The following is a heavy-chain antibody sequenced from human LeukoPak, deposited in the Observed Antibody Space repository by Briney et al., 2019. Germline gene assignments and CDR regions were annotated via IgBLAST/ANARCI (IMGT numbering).Heavy chain of an antibody. Sequence: PSETLSLTCTVSGGSISSSSYYWGWIRQPPGKGLEWIGSIYYSGSTYYNPSLKSRVTISVDTSKNQFSLKLSSVTAADTAVYYCAGGLGFRWFDPWGQGTLVTVSS. CDR1: GGSISSSSYY. V-gene: IGHV4-39*01. D-gene: IGHD3-16*01. CDR3: AGGLGFRWFDP. J-gene: IGHJ5*02. CDR2: IYYSGST.